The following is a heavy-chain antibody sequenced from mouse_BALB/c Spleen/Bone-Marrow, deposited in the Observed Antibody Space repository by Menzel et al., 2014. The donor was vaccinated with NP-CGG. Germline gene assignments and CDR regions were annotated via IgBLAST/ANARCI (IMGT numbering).Heavy chain of an antibody. CDR1: GYTFTSYW. J-gene: IGHJ4*01. D-gene: IGHD2-3*01. Sequence: LQQSGSELVRPGASVKLSCKASGYTFTSYWMHWMKQRHGQGLEWIGNIYPGSGSTNYDEKFKSKGTLTVDTSSSTAYMHLSSLTSEDSAVYYCTRGYYPYYYAMDYWGQGTSVTVSS. V-gene: IGHV1S22*01. CDR2: IYPGSGST. CDR3: TRGYYPYYYAMDY.